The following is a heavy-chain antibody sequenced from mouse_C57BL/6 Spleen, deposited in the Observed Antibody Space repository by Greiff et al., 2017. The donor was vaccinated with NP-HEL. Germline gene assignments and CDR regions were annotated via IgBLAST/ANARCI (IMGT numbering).Heavy chain of an antibody. CDR1: GFTFSDYG. Sequence: DVKLVESGGGLVKPGGSLKLSCAASGFTFSDYGMHWVRQAPEKGLEWVAYISSGSSTIYYADTVKGRFTISRDNAKNTLFLQMTSLRSEETAMYYGARMNYYGSHYYAMDYWGQGTSVTVSS. CDR2: ISSGSSTI. V-gene: IGHV5-17*01. D-gene: IGHD1-1*01. J-gene: IGHJ4*01. CDR3: ARMNYYGSHYYAMDY.